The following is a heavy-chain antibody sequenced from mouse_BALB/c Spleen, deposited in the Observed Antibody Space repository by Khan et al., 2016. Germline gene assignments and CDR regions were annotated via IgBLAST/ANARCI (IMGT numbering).Heavy chain of an antibody. J-gene: IGHJ3*01. V-gene: IGHV2-5-1*01. CDR2: IWGGGTT. CDR3: ANVDDFDSDGAWFAY. CDR1: GFSLTTYA. Sequence: QVQLQQSGPSLVQPSQSLSINCIVSGFSLTTYAVHWVRQSPGKGLEWLGVIWGGGTTDYNAAFMSRLSITKDNSKSQVSFKMNSLQSDDTAIYYCANVDDFDSDGAWFAYWGQGSLVTVST. D-gene: IGHD2-12*01.